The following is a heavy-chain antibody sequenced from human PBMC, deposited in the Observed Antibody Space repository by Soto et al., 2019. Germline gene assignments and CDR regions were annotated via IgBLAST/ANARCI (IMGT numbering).Heavy chain of an antibody. CDR1: GYSFTSYW. CDR2: IDPSDSYT. Sequence: GESLKISCKVSGYSFTSYWISWVRQMPGKGLEWMGRIDPSDSYTNYSPSFQGHVTISADKSISTAYLQWSSLRASDTAMYYCARGGVSTRTFDYWGQGTPVTVSS. CDR3: ARGGVSTRTFDY. J-gene: IGHJ4*02. D-gene: IGHD3-3*01. V-gene: IGHV5-10-1*01.